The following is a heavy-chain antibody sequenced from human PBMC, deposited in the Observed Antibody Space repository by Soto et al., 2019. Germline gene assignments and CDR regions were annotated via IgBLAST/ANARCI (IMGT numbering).Heavy chain of an antibody. J-gene: IGHJ5*02. CDR1: GYTFTSYG. D-gene: IGHD2-21*02. CDR2: ISAYNGNT. CDR3: ASALYCGGDCYVPFDP. Sequence: ASVKVSCKASGYTFTSYGISWVRQAPGQGLEWMGWISAYNGNTNYAQKHQGRVTMTTDTSTSTAYKELRSLRSDDTAVYYCASALYCGGDCYVPFDPWGQGTLVTVSS. V-gene: IGHV1-18*01.